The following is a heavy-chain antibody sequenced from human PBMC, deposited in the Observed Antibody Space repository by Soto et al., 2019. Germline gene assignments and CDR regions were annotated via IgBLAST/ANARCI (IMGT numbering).Heavy chain of an antibody. D-gene: IGHD4-17*01. CDR3: ARVGRTRATVTTDAFDV. J-gene: IGHJ3*01. V-gene: IGHV4-4*07. CDR2: IYASRNT. Sequence: QVQLQESGPGLVKPSETLSLTCTVSGGSISGYYWSWIRQPAGKRLEWIGRIYASRNTNKSPSLKSRVTMSVDTPKNQFSLRLNSVTAADTAVYYCARVGRTRATVTTDAFDVWGQGTKVTVSS. CDR1: GGSISGYY.